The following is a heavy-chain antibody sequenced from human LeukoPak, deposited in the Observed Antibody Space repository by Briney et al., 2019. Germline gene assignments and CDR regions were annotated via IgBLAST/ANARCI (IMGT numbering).Heavy chain of an antibody. CDR3: ARTPGGMDV. CDR2: IYYSGST. Sequence: SDTLSLTCTVSGGSISSYYWSWIRQPPGKGLEWIGYIYYSGSTIYNPSLKSRVTISVDTSRNQFSLKLNSVTAADTAVYYYARTPGGMDVWGQGTTVTVSS. V-gene: IGHV4-59*07. J-gene: IGHJ6*02. CDR1: GGSISSYY.